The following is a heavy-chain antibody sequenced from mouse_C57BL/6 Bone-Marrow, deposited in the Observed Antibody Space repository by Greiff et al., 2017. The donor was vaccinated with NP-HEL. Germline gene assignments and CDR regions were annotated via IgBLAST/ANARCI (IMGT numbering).Heavy chain of an antibody. J-gene: IGHJ4*01. CDR2: IHPNSGST. Sequence: VQLQQPGAELVKPGASVKLSCKASGYTFTSYWMHWVKQRPGQGLEWIGMIHPNSGSTNYNEKFKSKATLTVDKSSSTAYMQLSSLTSEDSAVYYCARFPYFTTVPSMDYWGQGTSVTVSS. D-gene: IGHD1-1*01. V-gene: IGHV1-64*01. CDR1: GYTFTSYW. CDR3: ARFPYFTTVPSMDY.